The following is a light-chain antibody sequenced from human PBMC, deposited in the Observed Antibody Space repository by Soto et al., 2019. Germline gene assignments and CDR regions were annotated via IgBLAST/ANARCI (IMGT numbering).Light chain of an antibody. J-gene: IGKJ1*01. Sequence: AIQMTQSPSSLSASVGDRVTITCRASQDIRDALGWYQQKPGTAPKLLIYSASGLQSGVPSRFSGSGSGADFTLTISSLQPEDFATYYCLQHYKYPWTFGQGTKVEIK. V-gene: IGKV1-6*01. CDR1: QDIRDA. CDR3: LQHYKYPWT. CDR2: SAS.